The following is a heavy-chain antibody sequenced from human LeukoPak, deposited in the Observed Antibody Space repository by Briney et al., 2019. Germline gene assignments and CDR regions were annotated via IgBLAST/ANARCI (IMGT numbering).Heavy chain of an antibody. J-gene: IGHJ4*02. D-gene: IGHD1-26*01. CDR3: ARGPLGWSDY. CDR2: ISETGTAM. Sequence: GKSLRLSCAASGFIFSGYGMHWVRQPRGKGLEWVSFISETGTAMYYAESVKGRFTISRDIARNSVYLQMNSLRDEDTAMYYCARGPLGWSDYWGQGLLVTVSS. CDR1: GFIFSGYG. V-gene: IGHV3-48*02.